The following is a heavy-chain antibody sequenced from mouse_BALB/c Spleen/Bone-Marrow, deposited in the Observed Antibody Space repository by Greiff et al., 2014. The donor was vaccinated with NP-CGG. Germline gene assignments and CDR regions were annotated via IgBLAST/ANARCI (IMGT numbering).Heavy chain of an antibody. V-gene: IGHV5-4*02. J-gene: IGHJ4*01. CDR1: GFTFSDYY. CDR2: ISDGGSYT. D-gene: IGHD1-2*01. CDR3: ARDRRITTATYAMDY. Sequence: EVKVVESGGGLVKPGGSLKLSCAASGFTFSDYYMYWVRQTPEKKLEWVATISDGGSYTYYPDSVKGRFTISRDNAKNNLYLQMSSLKPEDTAMYYCARDRRITTATYAMDYWGQGTSVTVSS.